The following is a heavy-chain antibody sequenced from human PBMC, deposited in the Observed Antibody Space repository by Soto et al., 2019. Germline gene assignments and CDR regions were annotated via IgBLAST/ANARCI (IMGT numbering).Heavy chain of an antibody. CDR2: ISYDGSNE. CDR1: GFTFSSYG. V-gene: IGHV3-30*18. J-gene: IGHJ6*02. Sequence: QVQLVESGGGVVQPGRSLRLSCAASGFTFSSYGMHWVRQAPGKGLEWVTLISYDGSNEDYADSVKGRFTISRDNSKKTLYLQMNSLRPEDTAVYYCAKDLEWLVLRYAMDVWGQGTTVTVSS. CDR3: AKDLEWLVLRYAMDV. D-gene: IGHD6-19*01.